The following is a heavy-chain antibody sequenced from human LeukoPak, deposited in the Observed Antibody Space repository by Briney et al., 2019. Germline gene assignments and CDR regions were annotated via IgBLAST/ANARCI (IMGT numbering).Heavy chain of an antibody. V-gene: IGHV3-48*02. CDR3: AKSRCSGGSCYAWGAAFDI. Sequence: GGSLRLSCAASGFTFSTYYMNWVRQAPGKGLDWVSYISSSSSTIYYADSVKGRFTISRDNAKNSLYLQMNSLRDEDTAVYYCAKSRCSGGSCYAWGAAFDIWGQGTMVTVSS. CDR1: GFTFSTYY. CDR2: ISSSSSTI. D-gene: IGHD2-15*01. J-gene: IGHJ3*02.